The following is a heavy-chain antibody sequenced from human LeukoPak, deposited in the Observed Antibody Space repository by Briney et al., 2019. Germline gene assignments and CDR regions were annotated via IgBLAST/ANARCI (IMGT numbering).Heavy chain of an antibody. J-gene: IGHJ4*02. V-gene: IGHV3-53*04. D-gene: IGHD6-19*01. CDR1: GFTISSNY. CDR3: ARATGYSSGWSIWD. CDR2: IYSGGST. Sequence: QAGGSLRLSCAASGFTISSNYMSWVRQAPGKGLEGVSVIYSGGSTYYADSVKGRFTISRHNSKNTLYLQMNSLRAEDTAVYYCARATGYSSGWSIWDWGQGTLVTVSS.